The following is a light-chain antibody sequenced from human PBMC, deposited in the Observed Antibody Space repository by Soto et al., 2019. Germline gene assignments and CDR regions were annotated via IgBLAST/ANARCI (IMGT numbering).Light chain of an antibody. Sequence: QSVLTQPASMSGSPGQSITISCTGTSSDVGGYNYVSWYQQHPDKAPKLIIYEVSHRPSGVSNRFSGSKSGNTASLTISGLQAEDEADYYFSSYTGSSTLGIFGGGTKLTVL. CDR3: SSYTGSSTLGI. CDR2: EVS. V-gene: IGLV2-14*01. CDR1: SSDVGGYNY. J-gene: IGLJ2*01.